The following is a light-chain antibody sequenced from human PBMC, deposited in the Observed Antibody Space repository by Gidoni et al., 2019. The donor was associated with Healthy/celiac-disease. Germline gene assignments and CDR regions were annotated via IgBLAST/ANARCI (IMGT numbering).Light chain of an antibody. CDR1: QSLSSY. J-gene: IGKJ2*01. V-gene: IGKV1-39*01. CDR2: AAS. Sequence: DIQMTQSPSSLSASVGDRVTITCRARQSLSSYLNWYQQKPGTAPKLLIYAASSLQSGVPSRFSGSGYGTAFTLTISSLQPEDFATYYCQQSYSTPQYTFGQGTTLAIK. CDR3: QQSYSTPQYT.